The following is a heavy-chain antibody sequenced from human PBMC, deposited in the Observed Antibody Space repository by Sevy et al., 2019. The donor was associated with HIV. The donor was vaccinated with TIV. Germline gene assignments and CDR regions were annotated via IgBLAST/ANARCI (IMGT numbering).Heavy chain of an antibody. J-gene: IGHJ5*02. CDR1: GYTFTGYY. Sequence: ASVKVSCKASGYTFTGYYMHWVRQAPGQGLEWMGWINPNSGGTNYAQRFQGRVTMTRDTSISTAYMELSRLRSDDTAVYYCASLDSSGYLFFDPWGQGTLVTVSS. CDR2: INPNSGGT. V-gene: IGHV1-2*02. D-gene: IGHD3-22*01. CDR3: ASLDSSGYLFFDP.